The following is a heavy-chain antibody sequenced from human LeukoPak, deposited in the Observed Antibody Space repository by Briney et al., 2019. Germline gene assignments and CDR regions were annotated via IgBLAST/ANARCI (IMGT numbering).Heavy chain of an antibody. CDR2: IYYSGST. CDR3: XXXNAGXSSXWYLVGGWFDP. CDR1: GGSISSSSYY. D-gene: IGHD6-19*01. Sequence: ETLSLTCTVSGGSISSSSYYWGWIRQPPGKGLEWIGSIYYSGSTYYNPSLKSRITISANTSKNQFSRKLSSVAAAETDVEXXXXXNAGXSSXWYLVGGWFDPWGQGTLVTVSS. V-gene: IGHV4-39*01. J-gene: IGHJ5*02.